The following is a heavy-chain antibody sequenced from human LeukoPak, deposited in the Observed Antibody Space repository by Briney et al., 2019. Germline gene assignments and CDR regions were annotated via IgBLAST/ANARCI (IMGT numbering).Heavy chain of an antibody. Sequence: PSETLSLTSTVSGGSISSYYWSWIRQPPGKGLEWIGYIYYSGSTNYNPSLKSRVTISVDTSKNQFSLKLSSVTAADTAVYYCARRAFDYFDYWGQGTLVTVSS. CDR3: ARRAFDYFDY. V-gene: IGHV4-59*08. CDR1: GGSISSYY. CDR2: IYYSGST. J-gene: IGHJ4*02.